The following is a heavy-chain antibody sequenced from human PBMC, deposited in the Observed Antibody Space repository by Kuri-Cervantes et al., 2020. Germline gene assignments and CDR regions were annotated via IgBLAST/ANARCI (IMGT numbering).Heavy chain of an antibody. D-gene: IGHD5-24*01. CDR1: GGPISGYQ. Sequence: GSLRLSCNVPGGPISGYQWSWTRQPAGKGLEWSGLIYTSGSTNYNPSLKSRVTISLDTSKNQFSLKLSSVTAADTAVYYCASSSHRDGYNPDYWGQGTLVTVSS. CDR3: ASSSHRDGYNPDY. J-gene: IGHJ4*02. V-gene: IGHV4-4*07. CDR2: IYTSGST.